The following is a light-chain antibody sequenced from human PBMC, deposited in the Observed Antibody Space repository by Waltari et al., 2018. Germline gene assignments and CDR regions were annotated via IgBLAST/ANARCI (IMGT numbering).Light chain of an antibody. CDR3: SSYTTRGTVV. Sequence: QSALTQPASMSGSPGQSITISCPGTDNDIATYNYFPWYQQHPGKVPKLIIYDVTLRPSGVSYRFSGSKSGNTASLSISALQAEDEAGYYCSSYTTRGTVVFGGGTTLTV. J-gene: IGLJ2*01. CDR2: DVT. CDR1: DNDIATYNY. V-gene: IGLV2-14*01.